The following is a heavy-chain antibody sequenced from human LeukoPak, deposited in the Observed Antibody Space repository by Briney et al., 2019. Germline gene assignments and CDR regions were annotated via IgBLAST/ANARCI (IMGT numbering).Heavy chain of an antibody. Sequence: GRSLRLSCAASGFTFSRYAMHWVRQAPGKGLEWVAVISSDGTNKYYADSVKGRFTISRDNAKNSLYLQMNSLRAEDTAVYYCARDLPAGYWGQGTLVTVSS. CDR2: ISSDGTNK. D-gene: IGHD6-25*01. CDR1: GFTFSRYA. CDR3: ARDLPAGY. J-gene: IGHJ4*02. V-gene: IGHV3-30-3*01.